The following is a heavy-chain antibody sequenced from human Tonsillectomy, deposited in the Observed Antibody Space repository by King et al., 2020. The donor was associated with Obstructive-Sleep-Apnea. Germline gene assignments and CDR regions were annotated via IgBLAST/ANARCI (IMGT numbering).Heavy chain of an antibody. V-gene: IGHV2-5*01. CDR3: ARITGSVGSIARSFDS. Sequence: TLKESGPTVVKPTQTLTLICNFSGLSLSSGAAGVGGIRQPPGKALEWLAVINWNDKRGNSPSLNNRLTLTNDTSKNQVLLTMIRMEPVDTATYYCARITGSVGSIARSFDSWGQGTLVTVSS. D-gene: IGHD1-1*01. CDR2: INWNDKR. J-gene: IGHJ4*02. CDR1: GLSLSSGAAG.